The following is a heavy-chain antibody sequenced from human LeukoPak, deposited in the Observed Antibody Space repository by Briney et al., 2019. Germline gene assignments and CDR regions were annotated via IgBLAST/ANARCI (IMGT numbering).Heavy chain of an antibody. CDR1: GGSLSGYY. CDR2: INHSGST. CDR3: ARGKDFWSGYPYYYYYMDV. J-gene: IGHJ6*03. Sequence: PSETLSLTCAVYGGSLSGYYWSWIRQPPGKGLEWIGEINHSGSTNYNPSLKSRVTISVDTSKNQFSLKLSSVTAADTAVYYCARGKDFWSGYPYYYYYMDVWGKGTTVTVSS. V-gene: IGHV4-34*01. D-gene: IGHD3-3*01.